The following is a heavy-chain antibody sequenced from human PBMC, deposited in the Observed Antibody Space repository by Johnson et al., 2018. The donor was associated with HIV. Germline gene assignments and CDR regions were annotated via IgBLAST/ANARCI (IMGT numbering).Heavy chain of an antibody. CDR2: IWYDGSNN. V-gene: IGHV3-33*01. D-gene: IGHD1-26*01. J-gene: IGHJ3*02. CDR1: GFTFSSYG. CDR3: ARDSGSYQGAFDI. Sequence: QVQLVESGGGVVQPGRSLRLSCAASGFTFSSYGMHWVRKAPAKGLEWVAVIWYDGSNNYYADVVKGRFTLSRYNSKNTLYLQMNSLRAEDTAVYYCARDSGSYQGAFDIWGQGTMVTVSS.